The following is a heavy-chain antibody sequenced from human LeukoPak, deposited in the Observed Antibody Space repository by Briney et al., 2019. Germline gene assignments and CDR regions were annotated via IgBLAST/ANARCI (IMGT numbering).Heavy chain of an antibody. V-gene: IGHV1-69*13. CDR1: GGTFSSYA. Sequence: GASVKVSCKASGGTFSSYAISWVRQAPGRGLEWMGGIIPIFGTANYAQKFQGRVTITADESTSTAYMELSSLRSEDTAVYYCARDPGPRRGYNYYYYGMDVWGQGTTVTVSS. CDR3: ARDPGPRRGYNYYYYGMDV. CDR2: IIPIFGTA. D-gene: IGHD2-2*02. J-gene: IGHJ6*02.